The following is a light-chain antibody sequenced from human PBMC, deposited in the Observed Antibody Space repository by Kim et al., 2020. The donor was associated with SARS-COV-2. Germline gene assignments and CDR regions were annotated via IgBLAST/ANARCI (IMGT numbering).Light chain of an antibody. CDR3: CSYAGSYTGV. J-gene: IGLJ3*02. CDR2: DVT. Sequence: QSVNISCTGTSSDVGSYNYVSWYQQHPGKAPNVIIYDVTKRRSGVPDRFSGSKSGNTASLTISGLQAEDEADYYCCSYAGSYTGVFGGGTQLTVL. V-gene: IGLV2-11*01. CDR1: SSDVGSYNY.